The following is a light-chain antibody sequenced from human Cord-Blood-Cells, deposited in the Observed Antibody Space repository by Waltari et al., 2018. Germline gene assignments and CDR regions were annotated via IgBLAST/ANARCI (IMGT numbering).Light chain of an antibody. Sequence: DIQMTQSPSSLSASGGDRVTITCQASQDISNYLNWYHQKPGKAPKLLIYDASNLETGVPSRFSGRGSGTDFTFTISSLQPKDIATYYCQQYDNLPLTFGGGTKVEIK. CDR1: QDISNY. CDR2: DAS. V-gene: IGKV1-33*01. CDR3: QQYDNLPLT. J-gene: IGKJ4*01.